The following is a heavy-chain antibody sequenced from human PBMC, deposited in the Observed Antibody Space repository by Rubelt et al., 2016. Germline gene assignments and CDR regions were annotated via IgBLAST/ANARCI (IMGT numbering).Heavy chain of an antibody. CDR2: ITWNSNNI. CDR3: ARAGSNWKIDY. CDR1: GFTFDDYA. Sequence: EVQLLDSGGGLVPPGGSLRLSCAASGFTFDDYAMYWVRQAPGKGLQWVSGITWNSNNIGYADSVKGRFTISRDNAKNSLYLQMNTLRAEDTAVYYCARAGSNWKIDYWGQGTLVTVSS. D-gene: IGHD1-1*01. J-gene: IGHJ4*02. V-gene: IGHV3-9*01.